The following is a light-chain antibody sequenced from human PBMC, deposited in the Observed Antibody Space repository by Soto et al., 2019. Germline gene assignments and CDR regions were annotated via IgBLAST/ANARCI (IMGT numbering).Light chain of an antibody. CDR2: GAS. V-gene: IGKV3-20*01. CDR1: QSVTTR. CDR3: QEYGGFAIT. Sequence: IVLTQSPGTLSLSPGERVTLSCMASQSVTTRLSWYHHKPCQAPTLLISGASTRASFFPARFSGNGAGTDFTPTINRLEPEEFALYYWQEYGGFAITFGLRTRREIK. J-gene: IGKJ5*01.